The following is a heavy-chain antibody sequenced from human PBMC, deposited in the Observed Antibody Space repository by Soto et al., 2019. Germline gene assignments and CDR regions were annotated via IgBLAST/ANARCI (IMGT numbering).Heavy chain of an antibody. J-gene: IGHJ4*02. D-gene: IGHD3-10*01. Sequence: QVQLVQSGPEMKKPGSSVKVSCKVFGGIFSRHSINWVRLAPGQGLEWVGGIIPIFGKVNYAQKFQDRVTITADEPTKTVYMEVTSLKPEDTAVYYCARGELGYCKGGRCHSPFDYWGQGTLVTVS. CDR3: ARGELGYCKGGRCHSPFDY. CDR2: IIPIFGKV. CDR1: GGIFSRHS. V-gene: IGHV1-69*01.